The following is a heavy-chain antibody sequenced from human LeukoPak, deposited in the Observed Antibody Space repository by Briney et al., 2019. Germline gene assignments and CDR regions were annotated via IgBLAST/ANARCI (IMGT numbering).Heavy chain of an antibody. D-gene: IGHD2-15*01. CDR3: ARDVRGYCSGGSCYDAFDI. Sequence: EASVKVSFKASGYTFTSFGINWVRQAPGQGLEWMGWISAYNGNTQYARKFQGGVTMTTDTFTSTAYMELRSLRSDDTAVYYCARDVRGYCSGGSCYDAFDIWGQGTMVTVSS. V-gene: IGHV1-18*04. CDR1: GYTFTSFG. J-gene: IGHJ3*02. CDR2: ISAYNGNT.